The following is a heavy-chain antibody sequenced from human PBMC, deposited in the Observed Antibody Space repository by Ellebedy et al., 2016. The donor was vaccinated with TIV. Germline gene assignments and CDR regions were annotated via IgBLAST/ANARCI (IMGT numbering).Heavy chain of an antibody. CDR2: IRQDGSRV. CDR1: GFIISGDW. Sequence: GESLKISCAASGFIISGDWMSWVRQAPGKGLEWVANIRQDGSRVNYVDSVKGRFTISRDNAKNSLHLQMNGLRAEDSAVYYCARDSGSGAFDIWGQGTLVTVSS. V-gene: IGHV3-7*01. CDR3: ARDSGSGAFDI. D-gene: IGHD3-10*01. J-gene: IGHJ3*02.